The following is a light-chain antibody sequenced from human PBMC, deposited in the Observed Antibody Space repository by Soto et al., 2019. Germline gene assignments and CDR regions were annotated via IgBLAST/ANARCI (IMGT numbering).Light chain of an antibody. CDR2: EVR. Sequence: QSALTQPAAVSEPPGQSITISCTGTSSDVGRYNYVSWYQQHSGKAPKLVIYEVRNRPSGISNRFSASKSGNTASLTISGLQAEDEADYYCTSYTSNTTWVFGGGTKLTVL. CDR3: TSYTSNTTWV. J-gene: IGLJ3*02. CDR1: SSDVGRYNY. V-gene: IGLV2-14*01.